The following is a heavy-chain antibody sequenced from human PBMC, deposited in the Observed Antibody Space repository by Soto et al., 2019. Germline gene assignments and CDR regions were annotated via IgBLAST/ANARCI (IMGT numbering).Heavy chain of an antibody. J-gene: IGHJ4*02. CDR3: ARDGSPTYSSGWYAPTYDY. D-gene: IGHD6-19*01. Sequence: QVQLQESGPGLVKPSQTLSLTCTVSGGSISSGDYYWSWIRQPPGKGLEWIGYIYYSGSTYYNPSLKSRVTISVDTSKNQFSLKLSSVTAADTAVYYCARDGSPTYSSGWYAPTYDYWGQGTLVTVSS. CDR1: GGSISSGDYY. CDR2: IYYSGST. V-gene: IGHV4-30-4*01.